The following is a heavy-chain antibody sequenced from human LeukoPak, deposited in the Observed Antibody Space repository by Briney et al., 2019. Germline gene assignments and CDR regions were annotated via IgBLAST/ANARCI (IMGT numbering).Heavy chain of an antibody. CDR2: ISTFNGYT. Sequence: ASVRLSCKPSGYIFTSTSITWVRQASGHQLEWMGWISTFNGYTKYAQNLQSRITMTRGTSTRTVNLEMRNLRSDDSAAYCCARGEFYYDLWGQGTLVTVSS. V-gene: IGHV1-18*04. D-gene: IGHD3-16*01. CDR3: ARGEFYYDL. J-gene: IGHJ4*02. CDR1: GYIFTSTS.